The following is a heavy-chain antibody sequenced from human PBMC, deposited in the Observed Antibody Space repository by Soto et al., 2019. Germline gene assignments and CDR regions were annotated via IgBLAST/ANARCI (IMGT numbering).Heavy chain of an antibody. V-gene: IGHV1-69*13. CDR3: VRDSGAKLSSS. CDR2: IVPIYRTA. D-gene: IGHD6-13*01. CDR1: GGTFSSYR. J-gene: IGHJ4*02. Sequence: GASVKVSCKASGGTFSSYRINWVRQAPGQGLEWMGGIVPIYRTADSAQVFQGRVTITADESARTAYMELRSLKSRDTAVYYCVRDSGAKLSSSWGQGTLVTVSS.